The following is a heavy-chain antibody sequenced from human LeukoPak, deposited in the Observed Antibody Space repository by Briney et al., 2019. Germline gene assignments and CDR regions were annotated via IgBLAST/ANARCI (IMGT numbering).Heavy chain of an antibody. J-gene: IGHJ3*02. D-gene: IGHD1-1*01. Sequence: SETLSLTCTVSGGSISSHYWSWIRQPPGKGLEWIGYIYYSGSTNYNPSLKSRVTISVDTSKNQFSLKLSSVTAADTAVYYCARDQSGYNWNEIDAFDIWGQGTMVTVSS. V-gene: IGHV4-59*11. CDR1: GGSISSHY. CDR3: ARDQSGYNWNEIDAFDI. CDR2: IYYSGST.